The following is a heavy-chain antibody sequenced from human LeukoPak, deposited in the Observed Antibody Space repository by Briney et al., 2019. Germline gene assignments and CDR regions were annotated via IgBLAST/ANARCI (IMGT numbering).Heavy chain of an antibody. V-gene: IGHV3-33*01. CDR1: GFTFSSYG. Sequence: PGRSLRLSCAASGFTFSSYGMHWVRQAPGKGLEWVAVIWYDGSNKYYADSVKGRFTISRDNSKNTLYLQMNSLRAEDTAEYYCARERIQISHYGMDVWGQGTTVTVSS. J-gene: IGHJ6*02. CDR3: ARERIQISHYGMDV. CDR2: IWYDGSNK. D-gene: IGHD5-18*01.